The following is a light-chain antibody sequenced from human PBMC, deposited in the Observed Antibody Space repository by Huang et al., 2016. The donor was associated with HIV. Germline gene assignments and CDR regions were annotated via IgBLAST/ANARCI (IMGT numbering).Light chain of an antibody. CDR1: KSISSY. V-gene: IGKV1-39*01. CDR3: QQSYSIPLT. J-gene: IGKJ4*01. Sequence: DIQMTQSPSSLSASVGDTVSITCRASKSISSYLNWYQQKPGKAPKLLIYAVSNLQSGVPSRVRGSGSGTDFTLTISSLQPEDFATYYCQQSYSIPLTFGGGTKVEIK. CDR2: AVS.